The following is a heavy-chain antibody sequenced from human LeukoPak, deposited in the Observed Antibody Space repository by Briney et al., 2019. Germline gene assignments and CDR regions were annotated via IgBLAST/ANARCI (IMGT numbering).Heavy chain of an antibody. CDR3: ARASGDYYYYYMDV. J-gene: IGHJ6*03. V-gene: IGHV3-11*01. CDR2: ISSSGSTI. Sequence: GGSLRLSCAASGFTFSDYYMSWIRQAPGKGLEWVSYISSSGSTIYYADSVKGRFTISRDNAKNSLYLQMNSLRAEDTAVYYCARASGDYYYYYMDVWGKGTTVTISS. CDR1: GFTFSDYY. D-gene: IGHD1-26*01.